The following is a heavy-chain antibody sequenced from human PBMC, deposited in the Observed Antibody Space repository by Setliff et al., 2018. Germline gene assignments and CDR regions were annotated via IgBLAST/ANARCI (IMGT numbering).Heavy chain of an antibody. J-gene: IGHJ6*03. V-gene: IGHV3-74*01. CDR2: INSDGSST. Sequence: PGGSLRLPCAASGFTFNTYAMSWVRQPPGKGLEWVSSINSDGSSTNYADSVKGQFTVSRDNAKNTLFLQMDSLSVDDTAVYYCARQQGYDSGHPGPHYYHYYMDVWGKGTTVTVSS. CDR3: ARQQGYDSGHPGPHYYHYYMDV. CDR1: GFTFNTYA. D-gene: IGHD6-25*01.